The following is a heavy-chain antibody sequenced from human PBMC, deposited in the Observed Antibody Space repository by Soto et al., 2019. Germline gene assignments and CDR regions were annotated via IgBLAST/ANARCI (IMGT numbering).Heavy chain of an antibody. Sequence: SETPSLTCTDPGGSMSSNYWTWIRQCPGKGLVWVVYIYYTGSTKYNPSLRSRVTISLDTSKTQFSLRLTSVTSADAAVYYCAGGGSYGDFFDYWGQGALVTVSS. V-gene: IGHV4-59*13. CDR1: GGSMSSNY. CDR3: AGGGSYGDFFDY. D-gene: IGHD4-17*01. J-gene: IGHJ4*02. CDR2: IYYTGST.